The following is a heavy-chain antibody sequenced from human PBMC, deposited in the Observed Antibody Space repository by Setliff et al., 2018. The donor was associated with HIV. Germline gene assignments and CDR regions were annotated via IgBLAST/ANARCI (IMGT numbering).Heavy chain of an antibody. CDR3: ARHEGVLQEDGGFDS. D-gene: IGHD2-2*01. CDR2: IYYSGST. CDR1: GGSISTYY. Sequence: SETLSLTCTVSGGSISTYYWSWIRQPPGKGLEWMGNIYYSGSTYYNPSLKSRVTISVDTSKSQFSLRLTSVTAADTALYYCARHEGVLQEDGGFDSWGQGTPVTVSS. V-gene: IGHV4-59*08. J-gene: IGHJ4*02.